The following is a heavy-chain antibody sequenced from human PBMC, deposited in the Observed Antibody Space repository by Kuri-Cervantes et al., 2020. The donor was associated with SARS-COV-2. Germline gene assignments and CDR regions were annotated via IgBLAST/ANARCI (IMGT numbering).Heavy chain of an antibody. V-gene: IGHV5-51*01. D-gene: IGHD2-15*01. Sequence: KVSCKASGYSFTSYWIGWVRQMPGKGLEWMGIIYPGGSDTRYSPSFQGQVTISADKSISTAYLQWSSLKASDTAMYYCARSAAPPALYYGMDVWGQGTTVTVSS. CDR3: ARSAAPPALYYGMDV. CDR1: GYSFTSYW. J-gene: IGHJ6*02. CDR2: IYPGGSDT.